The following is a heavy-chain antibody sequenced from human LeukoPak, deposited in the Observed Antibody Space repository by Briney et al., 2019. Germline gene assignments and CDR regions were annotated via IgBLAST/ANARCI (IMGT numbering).Heavy chain of an antibody. Sequence: SQTLSLTCAISGDSISSNSAAWNWIRQSPSRGLEWLGRTCYRSNWYNDYAVSVKSRITFNPDTSKNQFSLQLKSVTPEDTAVYYCVRNLDDGSFLAFDFWGQGTVVTVSS. CDR1: GDSISSNSAA. CDR2: TCYRSNWYN. V-gene: IGHV6-1*01. CDR3: VRNLDDGSFLAFDF. D-gene: IGHD3-3*01. J-gene: IGHJ3*01.